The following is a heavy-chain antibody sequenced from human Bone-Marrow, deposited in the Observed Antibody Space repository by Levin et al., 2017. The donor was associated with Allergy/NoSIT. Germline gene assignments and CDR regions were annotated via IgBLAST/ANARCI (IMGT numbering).Heavy chain of an antibody. Sequence: GGSLRLSCTASGFTFNIYDMSWVRQAPRRGLEWVSSLSGRSDYTYYADSVKGRFTISRDNSKNSLYLQMKNLRADDTAVYYCVRSQGRNVWSYYYYGMDVWGRGTTVTVSS. V-gene: IGHV3-21*04. CDR3: VRSQGRNVWSYYYYGMDV. D-gene: IGHD2-8*01. CDR1: GFTFNIYD. J-gene: IGHJ6*02. CDR2: LSGRSDYT.